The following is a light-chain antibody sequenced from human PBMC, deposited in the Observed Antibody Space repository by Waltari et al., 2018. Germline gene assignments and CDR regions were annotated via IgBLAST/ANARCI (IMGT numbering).Light chain of an antibody. CDR2: WAS. CDR1: RSVLSSSNNKNY. Sequence: DIVMTKSPDSLPVSRAGRATIAGKSSRSVLSSSNNKNYLAWYQQKPRQPPKLLISWASTRESGVPDRFSGSGSGTDFTLTISSLQAEDVAVYYCQQYYSTPLTFGGGTKVEIK. CDR3: QQYYSTPLT. J-gene: IGKJ4*01. V-gene: IGKV4-1*01.